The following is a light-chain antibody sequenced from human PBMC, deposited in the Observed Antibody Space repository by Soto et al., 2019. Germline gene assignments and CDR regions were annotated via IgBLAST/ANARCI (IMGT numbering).Light chain of an antibody. CDR1: QSLTNKY. CDR3: QQYGSSHWT. J-gene: IGKJ1*01. Sequence: ETVLTQPPGTLSLSPGDRATLSCRASQSLTNKYLAWYRQKPGQAPRLLIYDASNRATGIPARFSGSGSGTDFTLTISRLEPEDFAVYYCQQYGSSHWTFGQGTKVDIK. CDR2: DAS. V-gene: IGKV3-20*01.